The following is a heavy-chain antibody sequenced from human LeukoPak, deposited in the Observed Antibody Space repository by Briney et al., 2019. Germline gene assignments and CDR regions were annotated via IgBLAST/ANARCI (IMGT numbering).Heavy chain of an antibody. V-gene: IGHV3-7*03. CDR1: GFTFSNYW. J-gene: IGHJ4*02. CDR2: IKQEGSEK. CDR3: ARVSSGYYLDY. Sequence: GGSLRLSCAASGFTFSNYWMSWVRQAPGKGLEWVANIKQEGSEKYHVDSVKGRFTISRDSAKNSLYLQMNSLRAEDTAVYFCARVSSGYYLDYWGQGTLVTVSS. D-gene: IGHD3-22*01.